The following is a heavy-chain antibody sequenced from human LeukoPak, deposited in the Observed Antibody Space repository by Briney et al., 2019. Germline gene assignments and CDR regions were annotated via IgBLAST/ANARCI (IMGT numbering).Heavy chain of an antibody. CDR3: AKEYGKTAYNWFDP. Sequence: GGSLRLSCAASGFTFSNFAMSRVRQAPGKGLEWVSTISGSDVGTFYAESVKGRFTISRDNSKSTLYLQMNSLRAEDTALYYCAKEYGKTAYNWFDPWGQGILVTVSS. CDR2: ISGSDVGT. CDR1: GFTFSNFA. J-gene: IGHJ5*02. V-gene: IGHV3-23*01. D-gene: IGHD2-21*02.